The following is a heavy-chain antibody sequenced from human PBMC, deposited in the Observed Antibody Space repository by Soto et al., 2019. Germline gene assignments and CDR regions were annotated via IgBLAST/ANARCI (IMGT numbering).Heavy chain of an antibody. D-gene: IGHD5-12*01. V-gene: IGHV3-53*01. CDR2: IYSAGNI. Sequence: PGGSLRLSCAASGFTISRNYMSWVRQAPGKWLEWVSVIYSAGNIYYADSVKGRFSISRDNSKNTVYLQMNSLRVEHTAVYYCARGRDGYNFLYEPTWGQGTLVTVPS. CDR3: ARGRDGYNFLYEPT. CDR1: GFTISRNY. J-gene: IGHJ4*02.